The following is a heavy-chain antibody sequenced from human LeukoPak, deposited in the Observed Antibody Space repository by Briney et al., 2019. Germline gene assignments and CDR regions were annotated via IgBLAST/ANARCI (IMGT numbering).Heavy chain of an antibody. Sequence: PGGSLRLSCAASGFTFSSYGMSWVRQAPGKGLEWVSAISGSGGSTYYADSVKGRFTISRDNSKNTLYLQMNSLRAEDTAVYYCAKVFSEGGSSWPDAFDIWGQGTMVTVSS. V-gene: IGHV3-23*01. CDR2: ISGSGGST. J-gene: IGHJ3*02. CDR1: GFTFSSYG. CDR3: AKVFSEGGSSWPDAFDI. D-gene: IGHD6-13*01.